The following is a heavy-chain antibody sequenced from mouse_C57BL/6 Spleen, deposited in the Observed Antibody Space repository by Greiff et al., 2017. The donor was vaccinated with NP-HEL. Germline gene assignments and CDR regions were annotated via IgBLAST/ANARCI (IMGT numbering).Heavy chain of an antibody. J-gene: IGHJ2*01. CDR2: INPYNGGT. Sequence: EVQLQQSGPVLVKPGASVKMSCKASGYTFTDYYMNWVKQSHGKSLEWIGVINPYNGGTSYNQKFKGKATLTVDKSSSTAYMELNSLTSEDSAVYYCASSYYDYDSYYFDYWGQGTTLTVSS. CDR3: ASSYYDYDSYYFDY. CDR1: GYTFTDYY. V-gene: IGHV1-19*01. D-gene: IGHD2-4*01.